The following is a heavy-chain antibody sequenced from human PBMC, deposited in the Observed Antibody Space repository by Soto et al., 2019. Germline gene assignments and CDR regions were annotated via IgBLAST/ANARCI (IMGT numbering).Heavy chain of an antibody. CDR2: IYYSGST. CDR1: GGSISSGDYY. CDR3: ARDYCSGGSCYSGGYYGMDV. Sequence: PSETLSLTCTVSGGSISSGDYYWSWIRQPPGKGLEWIGYIYYSGSTYYNPSLKSRVTISVDTSKNQFSLKLSSVTAADTAVYYCARDYCSGGSCYSGGYYGMDVWGQGTTVTVSS. D-gene: IGHD2-15*01. V-gene: IGHV4-30-4*01. J-gene: IGHJ6*02.